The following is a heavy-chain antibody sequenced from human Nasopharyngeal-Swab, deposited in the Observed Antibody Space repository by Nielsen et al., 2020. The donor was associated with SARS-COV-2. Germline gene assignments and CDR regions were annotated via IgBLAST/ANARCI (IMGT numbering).Heavy chain of an antibody. CDR2: IYYSGST. Sequence: WIRQPPGKGLEWIGYIYYSGSTNYNPSLKSRVTISVDTSKNQFSLKLSSVTAADTAVYYCARERGRGGIWNYYYYYMDVWGKGTTVTVSS. CDR3: ARERGRGGIWNYYYYYMDV. J-gene: IGHJ6*03. D-gene: IGHD3-10*01. V-gene: IGHV4-59*12.